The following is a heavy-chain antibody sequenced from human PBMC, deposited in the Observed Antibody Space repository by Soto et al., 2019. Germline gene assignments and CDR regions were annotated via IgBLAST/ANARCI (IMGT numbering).Heavy chain of an antibody. CDR2: IRSKADSYAT. J-gene: IGHJ2*01. Sequence: EVQLVESGGGLVQPGGSLKLSCAASGFTFSGSAMHWVRQASGKGLEWVGRIRSKADSYATGYAASVKGRFTISRDDSKNTAYLQMNSLKIEDTAVYYCTRHAPSMDGYFELWGRGTLVTVSS. V-gene: IGHV3-73*01. CDR3: TRHAPSMDGYFEL. CDR1: GFTFSGSA. D-gene: IGHD3-10*01.